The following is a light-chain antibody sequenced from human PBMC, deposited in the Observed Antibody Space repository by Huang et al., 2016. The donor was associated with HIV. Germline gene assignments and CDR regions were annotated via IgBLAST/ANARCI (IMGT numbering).Light chain of an antibody. V-gene: IGKV3-11*01. CDR3: QQRSNWPLT. CDR1: QSISSY. Sequence: EIVLTQSPATLSLSPGERATLSCRASQSISSYLAWYQKKPGQAPRLLIYDASNRATAIPARFSGSGSGTDFTLTISSLEPEDFAVYYCQQRSNWPLTFGGGTKV. CDR2: DAS. J-gene: IGKJ4*01.